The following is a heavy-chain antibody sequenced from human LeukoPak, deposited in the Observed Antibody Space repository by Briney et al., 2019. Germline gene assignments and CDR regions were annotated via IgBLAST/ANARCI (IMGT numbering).Heavy chain of an antibody. V-gene: IGHV4-39*01. CDR1: SGSIRSSSYY. J-gene: IGHJ4*02. Sequence: PSETLSLTCTVSSGSIRSSSYYWGWIRQPPGKGLEWIGSINYSGSTYYNPSLKSRVAIAVDTSKNQFSLNLSSVTATDTAVYYCARHWAAGVFDYWGQGTLVTVSS. CDR3: ARHWAAGVFDY. D-gene: IGHD6-13*01. CDR2: INYSGST.